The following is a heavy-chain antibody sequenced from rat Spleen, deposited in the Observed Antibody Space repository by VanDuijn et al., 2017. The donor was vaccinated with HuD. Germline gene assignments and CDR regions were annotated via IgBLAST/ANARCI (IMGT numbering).Heavy chain of an antibody. CDR2: ITNTGGSI. J-gene: IGHJ3*01. CDR3: TPGDYGYTRLCAY. Sequence: EVQLVESGGGLVQPGRSLKLSCVASGFTFNDYWMSWIRQAPGKGLEWVASITNTGGSIYYRDSVKGRFTISRDNAKNTLYLQMDSLRSEDTATYYCTPGDYGYTRLCAYWGQGTLVTVSS. D-gene: IGHD1-9*01. V-gene: IGHV5-31*01. CDR1: GFTFNDYW.